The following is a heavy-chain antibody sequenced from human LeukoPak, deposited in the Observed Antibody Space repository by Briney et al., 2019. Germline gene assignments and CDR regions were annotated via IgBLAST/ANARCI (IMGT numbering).Heavy chain of an antibody. J-gene: IGHJ3*02. CDR3: ASQVALHAFDI. D-gene: IGHD5-12*01. V-gene: IGHV1-18*01. CDR1: GYTFTSYG. Sequence: ASVKVSCKASGYTFTSYGISWVRQAPGQGLEWMGWISAYNGNTNYAQKFQGRVTITRDTSASTAYMELSSLRSEDTAVYYCASQVALHAFDIWGQGTMVTVSS. CDR2: ISAYNGNT.